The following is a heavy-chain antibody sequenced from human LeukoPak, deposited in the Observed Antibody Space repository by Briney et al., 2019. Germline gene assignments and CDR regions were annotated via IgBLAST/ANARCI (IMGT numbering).Heavy chain of an antibody. V-gene: IGHV4-59*01. J-gene: IGHJ3*02. D-gene: IGHD3-22*01. CDR2: IYYSGST. Sequence: SETLSLTCTVSGGSISSYYWSWIRQPPGKGLEWIGYIYYSGSTNYNPSLKSRVTISVDTSKNQFSLKLSSVPAADTAVYYCARLAYYDSSGYLEGGDAFDIWGQGTMVTVSS. CDR1: GGSISSYY. CDR3: ARLAYYDSSGYLEGGDAFDI.